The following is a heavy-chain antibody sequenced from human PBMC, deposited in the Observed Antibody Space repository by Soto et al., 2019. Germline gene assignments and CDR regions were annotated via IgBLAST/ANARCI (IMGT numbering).Heavy chain of an antibody. CDR1: GFTFGDYA. Sequence: PGGSLRLSCTASGFTFGDYAMSWFRQAPGKGLEWVGFIRSKAYGGTTEYAASVKGRFTISRDDSKSIAYLQMNSLKTEDTAVYYCTNFRADYYDSSGSNYWGQGTLVTVSS. D-gene: IGHD3-22*01. V-gene: IGHV3-49*03. CDR2: IRSKAYGGTT. CDR3: TNFRADYYDSSGSNY. J-gene: IGHJ4*02.